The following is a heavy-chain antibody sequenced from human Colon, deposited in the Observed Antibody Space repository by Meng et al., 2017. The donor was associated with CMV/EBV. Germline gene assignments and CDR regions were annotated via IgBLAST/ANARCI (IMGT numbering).Heavy chain of an antibody. V-gene: IGHV3-21*06. CDR2: ISSTSGYI. D-gene: IGHD2-8*01. CDR3: ARGTGFCTDGACYTFDS. CDR1: GFTFGDFS. Sequence: GGSLRLSCVGSGFTFGDFSMNWVRQAPGKGLEWVSSISSTSGYIYYADSVKGRFTVSRDNAKNSLYLEMNSLSPDDTAVFYCARGTGFCTDGACYTFDSWDQGTLVTVSS. J-gene: IGHJ4*02.